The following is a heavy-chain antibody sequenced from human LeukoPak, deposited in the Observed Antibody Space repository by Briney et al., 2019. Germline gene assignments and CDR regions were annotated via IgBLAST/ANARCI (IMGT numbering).Heavy chain of an antibody. D-gene: IGHD3-10*01. J-gene: IGHJ6*02. CDR3: ARDRGFGELLSDYFYDYVMDV. V-gene: IGHV3-30*03. Sequence: GGSLRLSCAASGFTFSSYWMSWVRQAPGQGLEWVAVIPYDGSNKYYADSVKGRFTISRDNSKNTMYLQMNRLRAEDTAVYYCARDRGFGELLSDYFYDYVMDVWGQGTTVTVS. CDR2: IPYDGSNK. CDR1: GFTFSSYW.